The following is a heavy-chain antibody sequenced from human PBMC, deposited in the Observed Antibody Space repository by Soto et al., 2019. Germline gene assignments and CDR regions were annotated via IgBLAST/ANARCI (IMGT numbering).Heavy chain of an antibody. CDR2: IIPIFGTA. CDR1: GGTFSSYA. D-gene: IGHD2-8*01. CDR3: AREGYCTNGVCYTY. V-gene: IGHV1-69*06. J-gene: IGHJ4*02. Sequence: GASVKVSCKASGGTFSSYAISWVRQAPGQGLEWMGGIIPIFGTANYAQKFQGRVTITADKSTSTAYMELSSLRSEDTAVYYCAREGYCTNGVCYTYWGQGTLVTVSS.